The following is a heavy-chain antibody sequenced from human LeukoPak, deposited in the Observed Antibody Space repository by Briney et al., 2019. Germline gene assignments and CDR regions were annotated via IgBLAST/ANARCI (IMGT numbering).Heavy chain of an antibody. CDR1: EFPFSFYE. Sequence: GGSLRLSCAVSEFPFSFYEMNWVRQAPGKGLEGVSNIGSSGTNRYYADSVKGRFSISRDNAKSSLYLQMNSLRAEDTAVYYCALLAVASDFDYWGQGALVTVSS. CDR3: ALLAVASDFDY. J-gene: IGHJ4*02. V-gene: IGHV3-48*03. D-gene: IGHD6-19*01. CDR2: IGSSGTNR.